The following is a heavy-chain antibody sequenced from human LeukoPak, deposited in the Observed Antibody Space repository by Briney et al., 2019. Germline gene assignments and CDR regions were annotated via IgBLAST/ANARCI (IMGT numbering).Heavy chain of an antibody. CDR1: GFTFNNYG. V-gene: IGHV3-30*03. Sequence: PGGSLRLSCAGSGFTFNNYGIHWVRQAPGKGLEWVAVISFDGSDKYYADSAKGRLTICRDHSNHTLYLQMNSLIADDTAVYYCARVATDSSSWYDRAFDIWVQGTMVTVSS. CDR3: ARVATDSSSWYDRAFDI. J-gene: IGHJ3*02. D-gene: IGHD6-13*01. CDR2: ISFDGSDK.